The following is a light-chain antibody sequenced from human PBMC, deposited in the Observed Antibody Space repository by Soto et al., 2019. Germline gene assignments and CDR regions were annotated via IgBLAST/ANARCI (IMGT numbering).Light chain of an antibody. V-gene: IGKV1-5*01. CDR3: QQRSNWPSIT. Sequence: DIQMTQSPSTLSASVGDRVTVTCRASQSINTWLAWYQQKPGKAPKLLIYDASSLQSGVPARFSGSGTGTDFTLTISSLEPEDSAVYHCQQRSNWPSITFGQGTRLEIK. J-gene: IGKJ5*01. CDR1: QSINTW. CDR2: DAS.